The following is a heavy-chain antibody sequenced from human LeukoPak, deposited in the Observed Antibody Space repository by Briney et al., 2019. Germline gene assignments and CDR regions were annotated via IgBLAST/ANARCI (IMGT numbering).Heavy chain of an antibody. CDR2: INPSGGST. Sequence: ASVKVSCKASGYTFTSYYMHWVRQAPGQGLEWMGIINPSGGSTSYAQKFQGRVTMTRDTSTSTVYMELSSLRSEDTAVYYCAREGYSSGWNMYYFDYWGQGTLVIVSS. V-gene: IGHV1-46*03. CDR1: GYTFTSYY. CDR3: AREGYSSGWNMYYFDY. J-gene: IGHJ4*02. D-gene: IGHD6-19*01.